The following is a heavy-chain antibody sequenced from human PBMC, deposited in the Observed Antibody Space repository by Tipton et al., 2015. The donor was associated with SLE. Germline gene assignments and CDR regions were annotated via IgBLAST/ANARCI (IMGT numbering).Heavy chain of an antibody. Sequence: TLSLTCTVSGYSIISSTNYYWGWIRQPPGRGLEWIGTIYNTGTSYQNPSLRSRVTISVDTSKNYFSLKLTSVTAADTAVYYCARHRANSGISPSAAFDPWGQGTLVTVSS. V-gene: IGHV4-39*01. CDR3: ARHRANSGISPSAAFDP. D-gene: IGHD2/OR15-2a*01. CDR1: GYSIISSTNYY. J-gene: IGHJ5*02. CDR2: IYNTGTS.